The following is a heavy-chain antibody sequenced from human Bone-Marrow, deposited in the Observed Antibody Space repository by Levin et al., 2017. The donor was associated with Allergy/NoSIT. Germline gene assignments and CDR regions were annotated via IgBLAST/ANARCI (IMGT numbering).Heavy chain of an antibody. CDR3: ARHGHYGSGSSRPMRHAFDI. J-gene: IGHJ3*02. V-gene: IGHV4-39*01. Sequence: SETLSLTCTVSGDSISSSSYFWGWIRQPPGTGLEWIASIYFSGSAFYSPSLKSRVTISADMSKNHFSLKLTSVAAEDTAGYYCARHGHYGSGSSRPMRHAFDIWGQGTMVTVSS. D-gene: IGHD3-10*01. CDR2: IYFSGSA. CDR1: GDSISSSSYF.